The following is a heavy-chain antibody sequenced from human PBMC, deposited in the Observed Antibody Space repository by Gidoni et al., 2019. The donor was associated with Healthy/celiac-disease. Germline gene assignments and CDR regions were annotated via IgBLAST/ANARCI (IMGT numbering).Heavy chain of an antibody. V-gene: IGHV3-7*03. J-gene: IGHJ4*02. CDR1: GFTFSSYW. CDR3: ARGRFHYYFDY. CDR2: IKQDGSEK. Sequence: EVQLVESGGGLVQPGGSLRHSCAAPGFTFSSYWMSWVRQAPGKGVGGVANIKQDGSEKYYVYSVKGRFTISRDNAKNSLYLQMNSLRAEDTAVYYCARGRFHYYFDYWGQGTLVTVSS. D-gene: IGHD2-21*01.